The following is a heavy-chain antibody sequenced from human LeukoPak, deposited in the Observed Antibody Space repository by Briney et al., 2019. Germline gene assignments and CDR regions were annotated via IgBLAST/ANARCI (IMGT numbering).Heavy chain of an antibody. Sequence: SETLSLTCSVSGDSISNYYWNWIRQPAGKGLEWIGRIYTSGSTNCNPSLKSRLTMSVDTSENQFSLKLRSVTAADTAMYYCARGSQHNWFDPWGQGILVTVSS. V-gene: IGHV4-4*07. CDR2: IYTSGST. CDR1: GDSISNYY. J-gene: IGHJ5*02. CDR3: ARGSQHNWFDP.